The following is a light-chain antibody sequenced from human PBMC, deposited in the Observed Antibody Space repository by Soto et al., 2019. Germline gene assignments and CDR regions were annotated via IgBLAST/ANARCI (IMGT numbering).Light chain of an antibody. V-gene: IGKV1-9*01. J-gene: IGKJ3*01. Sequence: DIQLTQSPSFLSASVGDRVTITCRASQGISSYLAWYQQKPGKAPKLLIYAASTLQSRVPSRFSGSGSGTEFTLTISSLQPEDFETYYCQQRNSYPFTFGPGTKVDIK. CDR2: AAS. CDR3: QQRNSYPFT. CDR1: QGISSY.